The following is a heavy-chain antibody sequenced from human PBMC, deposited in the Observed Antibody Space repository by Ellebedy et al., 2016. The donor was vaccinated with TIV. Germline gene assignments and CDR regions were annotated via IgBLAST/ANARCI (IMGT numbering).Heavy chain of an antibody. D-gene: IGHD2-15*01. J-gene: IGHJ4*02. CDR1: GFPFSSYN. CDR2: VNSVSTSM. V-gene: IGHV3-21*06. Sequence: GESLKISCAVSGFPFSSYNMNWIRQAPGKGLEWVSAVNSVSTSMFYADSVKGRFTISRDNAQDTLFLQMNSLRAEDTAVYFCSRGWSTPDSWGQGTLVIVSS. CDR3: SRGWSTPDS.